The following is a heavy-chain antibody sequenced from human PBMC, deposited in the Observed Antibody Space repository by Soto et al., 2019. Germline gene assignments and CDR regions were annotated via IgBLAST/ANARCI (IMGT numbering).Heavy chain of an antibody. CDR3: AIGSTYSGEFEF. D-gene: IGHD1-26*01. V-gene: IGHV1-69*01. Sequence: VQLVQSGAEVKQPGSSVTVSCKASGGTFSSYTVTWVRQAPGQGLEWMGGFVPIVGTTDYSQNFQGRLTITADESATTVYMELSSMTSDVTARYYCAIGSTYSGEFEFWGHGPMVTVSS. CDR2: FVPIVGTT. J-gene: IGHJ1*01. CDR1: GGTFSSYT.